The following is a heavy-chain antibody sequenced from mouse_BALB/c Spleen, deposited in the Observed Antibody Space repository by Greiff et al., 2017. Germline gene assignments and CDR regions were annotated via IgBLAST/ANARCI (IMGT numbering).Heavy chain of an antibody. CDR3: ARDWDY. D-gene: IGHD4-1*01. CDR1: GFTFSSYT. Sequence: DVQLVESGGGLVKPGGSLKLSCAASGFTFSSYTMSWVRQTPEKRLEWVAYISNGGGSTYYPDTVKGRFTISRDNAKNTLYLQMSSLKSEDTAMYYCARDWDYWGQGTTLTVSS. J-gene: IGHJ2*01. CDR2: ISNGGGST. V-gene: IGHV5-12-2*01.